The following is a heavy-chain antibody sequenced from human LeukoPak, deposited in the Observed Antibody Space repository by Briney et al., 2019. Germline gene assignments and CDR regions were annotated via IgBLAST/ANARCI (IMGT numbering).Heavy chain of an antibody. J-gene: IGHJ5*02. Sequence: SETLSLTCAVYGGSFSGYYWSWIRQPPGKGLEWIGEINHSGSTNYNPSLKSRVTISVDTSKNQFSLKLSSVTAADTAVYYCARGATPGSGSRNWFDPWGQGTLATVSS. D-gene: IGHD3-10*01. CDR1: GGSFSGYY. CDR2: INHSGST. CDR3: ARGATPGSGSRNWFDP. V-gene: IGHV4-34*01.